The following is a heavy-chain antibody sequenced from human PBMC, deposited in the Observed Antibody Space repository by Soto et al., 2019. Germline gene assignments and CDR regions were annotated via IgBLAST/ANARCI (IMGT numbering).Heavy chain of an antibody. V-gene: IGHV3-7*03. J-gene: IGHJ4*02. CDR2: IKQDGSEK. CDR3: AREFDSRTETTDY. CDR1: GFTFSSYW. D-gene: IGHD1-7*01. Sequence: EVQLVESGGGLVQPGGSLRLSCAASGFTFSSYWMSWVRQAPGKGLEWVANIKQDGSEKYYVDSVKGRFTISRDNAKNSLYLQMNSLRAEDTAVYYCAREFDSRTETTDYWGQGTLVTVSS.